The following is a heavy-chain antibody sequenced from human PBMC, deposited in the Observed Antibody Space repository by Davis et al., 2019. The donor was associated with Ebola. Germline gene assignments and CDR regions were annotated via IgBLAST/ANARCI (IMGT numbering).Heavy chain of an antibody. Sequence: GESLKISCAASGFTFSSYELNWVRQAPGKGLEWVSYISSSGSTIYYADSVKGRFTISRDNAKNSLYLQMNSLRAEDTAVYYCARCSGSYYLDYWGQGTLVTVSS. D-gene: IGHD3-10*02. V-gene: IGHV3-48*03. CDR2: ISSSGSTI. CDR1: GFTFSSYE. CDR3: ARCSGSYYLDY. J-gene: IGHJ4*02.